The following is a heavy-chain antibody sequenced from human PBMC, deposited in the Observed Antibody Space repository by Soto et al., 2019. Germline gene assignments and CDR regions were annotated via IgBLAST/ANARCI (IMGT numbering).Heavy chain of an antibody. CDR3: ARAQNQRYFDY. CDR1: GFSFSSYG. V-gene: IGHV3-30*03. CDR2: ISYDGTDE. J-gene: IGHJ4*02. Sequence: GGSLRLSCAASGFSFSSYGMHWVRQAPGKGLEWVAMISYDGTDEYYADSVKGRFTISRDNSKNAVYLQMNSLRAEDTAVYYCARAQNQRYFDYWGQGALVTVSS.